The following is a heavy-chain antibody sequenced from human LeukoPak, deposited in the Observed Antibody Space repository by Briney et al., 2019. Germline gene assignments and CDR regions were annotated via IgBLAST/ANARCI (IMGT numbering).Heavy chain of an antibody. V-gene: IGHV4-39*01. CDR1: GGSISSSSYY. D-gene: IGHD3/OR15-3a*01. CDR2: IYYSGST. J-gene: IGHJ4*02. CDR3: AMDHFDY. Sequence: SETLSLTCTVSGGSISSSSYYWGWIRQPPGKGLEWIGSIYYSGSTYYNPSLKSRVTISVDTSKNQFSLKLSSVTAADTAVYYCAMDHFDYWGQGTLVTVSS.